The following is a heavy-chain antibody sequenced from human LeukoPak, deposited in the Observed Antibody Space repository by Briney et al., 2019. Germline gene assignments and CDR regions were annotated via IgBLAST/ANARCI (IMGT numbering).Heavy chain of an antibody. CDR1: GHTLTELS. CDR2: FDPEDGET. Sequence: ASVTVSCKVSGHTLTELSMHWVRQAPGKGLEWMGGFDPEDGETIYAQKFQGRVTMTEDTSTDTAYMELSSLRSEDTAVYYCATRWLVLGFDYWGQGTLVTASS. V-gene: IGHV1-24*01. CDR3: ATRWLVLGFDY. D-gene: IGHD6-19*01. J-gene: IGHJ4*02.